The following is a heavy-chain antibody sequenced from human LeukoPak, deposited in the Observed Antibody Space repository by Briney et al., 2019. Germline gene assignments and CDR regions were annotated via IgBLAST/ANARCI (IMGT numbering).Heavy chain of an antibody. J-gene: IGHJ6*03. V-gene: IGHV3-48*01. Sequence: GGSLRLSCAASGFTFSSYTMNWVRQPPGKGLEWVSNIGTSSTTIYYADSVKGRFTISRDNAKNSLYLQMNSLRANDAAVYYCARFAAGGSYYYYMDVWGKGTTVTVSS. CDR2: IGTSSTTI. D-gene: IGHD6-25*01. CDR1: GFTFSSYT. CDR3: ARFAAGGSYYYYMDV.